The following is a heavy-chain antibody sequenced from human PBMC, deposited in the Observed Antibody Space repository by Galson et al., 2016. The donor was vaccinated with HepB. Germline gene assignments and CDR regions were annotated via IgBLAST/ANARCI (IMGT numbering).Heavy chain of an antibody. CDR1: GFTFRKYN. V-gene: IGHV3-33*08. CDR2: MWFDETFQ. CDR3: SRARPVGNPFDR. Sequence: SLRLSCAASGFTFRKYNIHWVRQAPGKGLEWVAVMWFDETFQYYADSVRGRFTISRDITKNTVYLQMNSLRDEDRAVYVCSRARPVGNPFDRWGQGTVVTVSP. D-gene: IGHD1-26*01. J-gene: IGHJ3*02.